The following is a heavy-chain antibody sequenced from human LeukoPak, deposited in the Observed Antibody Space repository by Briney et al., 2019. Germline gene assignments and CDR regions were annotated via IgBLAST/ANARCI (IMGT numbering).Heavy chain of an antibody. CDR3: ARDKSYFPLVGAPDDAFDI. CDR1: GFTFSGYW. J-gene: IGHJ3*02. CDR2: IKQDGSEK. V-gene: IGHV3-7*01. D-gene: IGHD1-26*01. Sequence: GGSLRLSCAASGFTFSGYWMSWVPHAPGKGLEWVANIKQDGSEKYYVDSVKGRFTISRDNAKNSLYLQMNSVRAEDTAVYYCARDKSYFPLVGAPDDAFDIWGQGTMVTVSS.